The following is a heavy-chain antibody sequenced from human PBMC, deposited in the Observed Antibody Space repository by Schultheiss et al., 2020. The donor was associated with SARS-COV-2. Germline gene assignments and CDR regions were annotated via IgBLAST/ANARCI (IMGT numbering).Heavy chain of an antibody. V-gene: IGHV3-66*01. CDR2: IYSGGST. J-gene: IGHJ6*03. CDR1: GFTVSSNY. D-gene: IGHD3-3*01. CDR3: TTGSQGEYYDFWSGYYPNYYYYYMDV. Sequence: GGSLRLSCAASGFTVSSNYMSWVRQAPGKGLEWVSVIYSGGSTYYADSVKGRFTISRDNSKNTLYLQMNSLKTEDTAVYYCTTGSQGEYYDFWSGYYPNYYYYYMDVWGKGTTVTVSS.